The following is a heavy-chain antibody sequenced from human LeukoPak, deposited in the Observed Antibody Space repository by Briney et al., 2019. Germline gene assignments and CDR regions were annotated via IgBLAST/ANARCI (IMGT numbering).Heavy chain of an antibody. D-gene: IGHD4-23*01. CDR3: AKDLGNSFDY. CDR2: ISGSGGTT. CDR1: GFTFSSYA. Sequence: GGSLRLSCAASGFTFSSYAMSWVRQAPGKGLEWVSVISGSGGTTYYADSVKGRFTISRDNSKNTLYLQMNSLRAEDTAVYYCAKDLGNSFDYWGQGTLVTVSS. J-gene: IGHJ4*02. V-gene: IGHV3-23*01.